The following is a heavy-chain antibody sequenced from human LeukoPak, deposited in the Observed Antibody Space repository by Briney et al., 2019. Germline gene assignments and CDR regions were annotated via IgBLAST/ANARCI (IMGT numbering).Heavy chain of an antibody. V-gene: IGHV3-30*02. D-gene: IGHD6-13*01. CDR2: IRYDGSNK. CDR1: GFTFRSYG. CDR3: AKASGSSRYGFYDY. J-gene: IGHJ4*02. Sequence: PGGFLRLSCAASGFTFRSYGMHWVRQAPGKGLEWVAFIRYDGSNKYYADSVKGRFTISRDNSKNTLYLQMNSLRAEDTAVYYCAKASGSSRYGFYDYWGQGTLVTVSS.